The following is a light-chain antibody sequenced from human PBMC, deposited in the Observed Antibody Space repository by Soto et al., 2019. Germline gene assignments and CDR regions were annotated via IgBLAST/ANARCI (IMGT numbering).Light chain of an antibody. J-gene: IGLJ2*01. CDR1: NSDVGGYKY. Sequence: QSVLTQPPSASGSPGQSIAISCTGTNSDVGGYKYVSWYQQYPGKAPKLIIYEVTNRPSGISNRFSGSKSGNTASLTIAGLQTEDEADYYCSSHTSRTALVFGGGTKLTVL. CDR3: SSHTSRTALV. CDR2: EVT. V-gene: IGLV2-14*01.